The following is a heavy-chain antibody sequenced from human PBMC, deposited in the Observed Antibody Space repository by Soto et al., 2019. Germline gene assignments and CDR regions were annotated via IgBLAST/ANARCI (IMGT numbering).Heavy chain of an antibody. V-gene: IGHV1-8*01. D-gene: IGHD3-3*01. Sequence: GASVKVSCKASGYTFTSYDINWVRQATGQGLEWMGWMNPNSGNTGYAQKFQGRVTMTRNTSISTAYMELSSLRSEDTAVYYCARVLRFLDNQIPPLDYGMDVWGQGTTVTVSS. CDR2: MNPNSGNT. CDR1: GYTFTSYD. CDR3: ARVLRFLDNQIPPLDYGMDV. J-gene: IGHJ6*02.